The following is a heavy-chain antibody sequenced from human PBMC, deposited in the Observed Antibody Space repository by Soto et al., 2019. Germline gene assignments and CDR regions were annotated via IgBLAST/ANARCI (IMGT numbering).Heavy chain of an antibody. Sequence: QVQLVESEGGVVQPGRSLRLSCAASGFTFSSYAMHWVRQAPGKGLEWVAVISYDGSNKYYADSVKGRFTISRDNSKNTLYLQMNSLRAEDTAVYYCARDAGYSSGWFDYYYYYGMDVWGQGTTVTVSS. V-gene: IGHV3-30-3*01. D-gene: IGHD6-19*01. CDR2: ISYDGSNK. CDR1: GFTFSSYA. CDR3: ARDAGYSSGWFDYYYYYGMDV. J-gene: IGHJ6*02.